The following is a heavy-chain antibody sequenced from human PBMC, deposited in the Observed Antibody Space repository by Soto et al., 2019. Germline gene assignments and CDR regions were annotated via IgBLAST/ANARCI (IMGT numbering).Heavy chain of an antibody. D-gene: IGHD2-15*01. V-gene: IGHV4-61*08. CDR3: ARRTRTNGVYARSTIAHKYCSGGSCYPILYYYYMDV. J-gene: IGHJ6*03. CDR1: GFSIRSGDYY. Sequence: PSETLSLTCPFSGFSIRSGDYYWSWIRQHPGKGLEWIGYIYYSGSTNYNPSLKSRVTISVDTSKNQFSLKLSSVTAADTAVYYCARRTRTNGVYARSTIAHKYCSGGSCYPILYYYYMDVWGKGTTVTVSS. CDR2: IYYSGST.